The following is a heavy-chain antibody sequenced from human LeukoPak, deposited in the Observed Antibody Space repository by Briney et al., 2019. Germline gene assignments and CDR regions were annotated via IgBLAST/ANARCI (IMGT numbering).Heavy chain of an antibody. Sequence: GGSLRLSCAASGFTFSSYNMNWVRQAPGKGLEWVSSITSGSSYRFYADSVKGRFTISRDNAKNSLYLQMNSLRAEDTALYHCARDGVMATKGAFDYWGQGTLVTVSS. CDR3: ARDGVMATKGAFDY. D-gene: IGHD5-24*01. CDR1: GFTFSSYN. CDR2: ITSGSSYR. V-gene: IGHV3-21*04. J-gene: IGHJ4*02.